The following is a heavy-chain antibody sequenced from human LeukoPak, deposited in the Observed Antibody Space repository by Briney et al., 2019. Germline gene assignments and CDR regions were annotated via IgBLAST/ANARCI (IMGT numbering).Heavy chain of an antibody. CDR3: ARHYYYDSSGYEFFDC. CDR2: IYTSGST. CDR1: GGSISSYY. Sequence: SETLSLTCTVSGGSISSYYWSWIRQPAGKGLEWIGRIYTSGSTNYNPSLKSRVTMSADKSKNQFSLRLSSVTAADTAIYYCARHYYYDSSGYEFFDCWGQGTLVTVSS. D-gene: IGHD3-22*01. J-gene: IGHJ4*02. V-gene: IGHV4-4*07.